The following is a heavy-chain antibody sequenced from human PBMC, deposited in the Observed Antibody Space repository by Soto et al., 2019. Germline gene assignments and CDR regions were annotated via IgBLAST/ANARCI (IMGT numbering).Heavy chain of an antibody. CDR2: ISSSATYT. J-gene: IGHJ4*02. CDR1: GFTFGSYA. D-gene: IGHD1-26*01. V-gene: IGHV3-48*04. CDR3: ARAVGGSYLFDY. Sequence: EVQLLESGGGLVQPGGSLRLSCAASGFTFGSYAMSWVRQAPGKGLEWVSFISSSATYTSYADSVKGRFTVSRDSAKNSLYLQMYSLTVEDTAVYYCARAVGGSYLFDYWGQGSLVTVSS.